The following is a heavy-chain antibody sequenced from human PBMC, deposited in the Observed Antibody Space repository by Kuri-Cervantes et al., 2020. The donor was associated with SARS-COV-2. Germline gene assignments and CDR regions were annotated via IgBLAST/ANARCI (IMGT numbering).Heavy chain of an antibody. CDR2: ISYDGSNK. Sequence: GGSLRLSCAASGFTFSSYAMHWVRQAPGKGLEWVAVISYDGSNKYYADSVKGRFTISRDNSKNTLSLLMNSLRTDDTAVYYCARSDDSSGRYYFDSWGQGTLVT. CDR1: GFTFSSYA. CDR3: ARSDDSSGRYYFDS. V-gene: IGHV3-30*01. J-gene: IGHJ4*02. D-gene: IGHD3-22*01.